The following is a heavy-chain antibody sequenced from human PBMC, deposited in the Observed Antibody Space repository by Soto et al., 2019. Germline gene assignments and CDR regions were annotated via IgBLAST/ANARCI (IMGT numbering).Heavy chain of an antibody. CDR2: IIPICGTA. Sequence: QVQLVQSGAEVKKPGSSVKVSCKASGGTFSSYAISWVRQAPGQGLEWMGGIIPICGTANYAQKFQGRVTITADESTSTAYMELSSLRSEDTDVYYCAGTVADPYYFDYWGPGTLVTFSS. CDR3: AGTVADPYYFDY. D-gene: IGHD6-19*01. J-gene: IGHJ4*02. CDR1: GGTFSSYA. V-gene: IGHV1-69*12.